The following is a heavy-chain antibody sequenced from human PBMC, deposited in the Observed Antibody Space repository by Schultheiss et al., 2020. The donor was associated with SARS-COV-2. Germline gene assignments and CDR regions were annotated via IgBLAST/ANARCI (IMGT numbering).Heavy chain of an antibody. CDR2: INPKSGGT. CDR1: GYTFTGYY. V-gene: IGHV1-2*02. J-gene: IGHJ4*02. D-gene: IGHD5-12*01. CDR3: AKVLTRGYSYVDPYDY. Sequence: ASVKVSCKASGYTFTGYYMHWVRHVPGQGLEWMGWINPKSGGTNFAQKFQDRVTMTTDTSIRTASMELSRLRSDDTAVYYCAKVLTRGYSYVDPYDYWGQGTLVTVSS.